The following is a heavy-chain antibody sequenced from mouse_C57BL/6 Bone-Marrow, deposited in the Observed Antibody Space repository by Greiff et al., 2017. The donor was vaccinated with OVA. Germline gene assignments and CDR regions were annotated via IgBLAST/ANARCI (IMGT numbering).Heavy chain of an antibody. D-gene: IGHD1-1*01. J-gene: IGHJ3*01. CDR2: INPNYGTT. CDR3: APDYYGGSGGWFAY. V-gene: IGHV1-39*01. CDR1: GYSFTDYN. Sequence: VQLQQSGPELVKPGASVKISCKASGYSFTDYNMNWVKQSNGKSLEWIGAINPNYGTTSYNQKFKGKATLTVDQSSSTAYMQLNSLTSEDSAVYDCAPDYYGGSGGWFAYWGQGTLVTVSA.